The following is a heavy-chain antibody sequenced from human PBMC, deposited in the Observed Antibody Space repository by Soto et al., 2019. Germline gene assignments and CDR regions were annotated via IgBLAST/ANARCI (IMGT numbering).Heavy chain of an antibody. J-gene: IGHJ6*02. D-gene: IGHD2-2*01. CDR3: ARFVRSCSATTCSTRADV. CDR1: GGFVNSDTHS. CDR2: IYSGGST. Sequence: SETLSLTCTVSGGFVNSDTHSWSWIRQTPGKRLEWIGFIYSGGSTKNPSLRSRVTMSVDTSKNQFSLKLRSVIVADTAVYHCARFVRSCSATTCSTRADVWGQGITVTVS. V-gene: IGHV4-61*01.